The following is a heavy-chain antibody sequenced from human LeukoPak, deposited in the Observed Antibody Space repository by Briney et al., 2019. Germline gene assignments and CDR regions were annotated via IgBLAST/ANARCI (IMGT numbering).Heavy chain of an antibody. V-gene: IGHV5-51*01. CDR3: ARQGCSSTSCYNWFDP. CDR2: IYPGDSDT. J-gene: IGHJ5*02. Sequence: GESLKISCKGSGYSFTSYWIGWVRQMPGKGLEWMGIIYPGDSDTRYSPSFQGQVTISADKPISTAYLQWSSLKASDTAMYYCARQGCSSTSCYNWFDPWGQGTLVTVSS. CDR1: GYSFTSYW. D-gene: IGHD2-2*01.